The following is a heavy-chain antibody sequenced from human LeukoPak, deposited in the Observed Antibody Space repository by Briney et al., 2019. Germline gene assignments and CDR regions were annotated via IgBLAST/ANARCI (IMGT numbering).Heavy chain of an antibody. CDR3: ARGRSYSWNPRHGMDV. CDR2: IYHSGST. V-gene: IGHV4-38-2*01. D-gene: IGHD1-1*01. CDR1: GYSISSGYY. J-gene: IGHJ6*04. Sequence: TPSETLSLTCAVSGYSISSGYYWGWIRQPPGKGLEWIGSIYHSGSTNYNPSLKSRVTISVDTSKNQFSLKLSSVTAADTAVYYCARGRSYSWNPRHGMDVWGKGTTVTVSS.